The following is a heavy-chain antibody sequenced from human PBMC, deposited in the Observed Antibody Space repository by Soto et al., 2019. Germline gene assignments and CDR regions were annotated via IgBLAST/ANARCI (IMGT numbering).Heavy chain of an antibody. V-gene: IGHV4-31*03. D-gene: IGHD5-12*01. J-gene: IGHJ6*02. Sequence: LSLTCTVSGGSISSGGYYWSWIRQHPGKGLEWIGYIYYSGSTYYNPSLKSRVTISVDTSKNQFSLKLSSVTAADTAVYYCARVATIRSVYYYYGMDVWGQGTTVTVSS. CDR2: IYYSGST. CDR1: GGSISSGGYY. CDR3: ARVATIRSVYYYYGMDV.